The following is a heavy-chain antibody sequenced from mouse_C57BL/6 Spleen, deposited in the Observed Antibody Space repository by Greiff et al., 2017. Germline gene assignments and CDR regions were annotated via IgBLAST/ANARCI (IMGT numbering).Heavy chain of an antibody. CDR3: TRRGPAMDD. V-gene: IGHV1-15*01. CDR1: GYTFTDYE. J-gene: IGHJ4*01. CDR2: IDPETGGT. Sequence: VQLQQSGAELVRPGASVTLSCKASGYTFTDYEMHWVKQTPVHGLEWIGAIDPETGGTAYNQKFKGKAILTADKSSSTAYMELSSLTSEDSAVYYCTRRGPAMDDWGQGTSVTVSS.